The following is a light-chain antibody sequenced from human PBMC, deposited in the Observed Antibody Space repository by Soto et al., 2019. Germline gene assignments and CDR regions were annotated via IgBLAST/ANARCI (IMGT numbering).Light chain of an antibody. Sequence: EIVLTQSPATLSLSPGERATLSCRARPSVVNYIAWYQQKPGQAPRLLIYGAFNRATGIPARFSGSGSGPDFTLTINSLEPEDFAVYYCQQRNIWPTVTFGQGTRLEIK. CDR1: PSVVNY. CDR2: GAF. J-gene: IGKJ5*01. CDR3: QQRNIWPTVT. V-gene: IGKV3-11*01.